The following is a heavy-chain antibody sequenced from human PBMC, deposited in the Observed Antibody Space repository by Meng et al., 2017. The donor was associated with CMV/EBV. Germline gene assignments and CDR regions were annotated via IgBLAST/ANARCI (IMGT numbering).Heavy chain of an antibody. CDR1: GFTFSSYA. V-gene: IGHV3-30-3*01. CDR3: ARDVNYSLNK. J-gene: IGHJ4*02. Sequence: GGSLRLSCAASGFTFSSYAMHWVRQAPGKGLEWVAVISYDGSNKYSADSVKGRFTISRDNSKNTLYLQMNSLRAEDTAVYYCARDVNYSLNKWGQGTLVTVSS. D-gene: IGHD4-11*01. CDR2: ISYDGSNK.